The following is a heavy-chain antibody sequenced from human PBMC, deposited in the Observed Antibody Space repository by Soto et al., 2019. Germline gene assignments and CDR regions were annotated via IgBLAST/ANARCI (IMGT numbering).Heavy chain of an antibody. CDR2: IKSKTDGGTT. J-gene: IGHJ4*02. Sequence: PGECGRRSCAAGGFTFTNAGMHWVRQGPGKGLEWVGRIKSKTDGGTTDLAAPLKGRFTLSRDDSKDKVYLQMNSLKSEDSAAYYCIYYYDSATHSHVDSSRQGT. CDR3: IYYYDSATHSHVDS. V-gene: IGHV3-15*01. D-gene: IGHD3-22*01. CDR1: GFTFTNAG.